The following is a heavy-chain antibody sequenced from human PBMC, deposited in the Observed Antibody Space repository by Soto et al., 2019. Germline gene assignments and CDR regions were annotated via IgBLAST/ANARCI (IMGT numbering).Heavy chain of an antibody. CDR1: GYTFSNYP. CDR2: INPDKGNT. D-gene: IGHD3-16*01. CDR3: ARDSGIVALYALDV. Sequence: ASLKVSCKAFGYTFSNYPIHWVRQAPGQRLEWLGWINPDKGNTKYSQTFQGRVTIARDTSARTAYVELSSLISEDTAVYYCARDSGIVALYALDVWGQGTTVTVSS. J-gene: IGHJ6*02. V-gene: IGHV1-3*01.